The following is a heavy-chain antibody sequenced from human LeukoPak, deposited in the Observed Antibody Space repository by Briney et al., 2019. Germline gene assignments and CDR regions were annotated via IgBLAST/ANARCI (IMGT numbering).Heavy chain of an antibody. CDR2: IKQDGSEK. CDR1: GFTFSSYW. CDR3: ARRCSGGSCYPRAEYFQH. Sequence: GGSLRLSCAASGFTFSSYWMSWVRQAPGKGLEWVANIKQDGSEKYYVDSVKGRFTISRDNAKNSLYLQMNSLRAEDTAVYYCARRCSGGSCYPRAEYFQHWGQGTLVTASS. D-gene: IGHD2-15*01. J-gene: IGHJ1*01. V-gene: IGHV3-7*03.